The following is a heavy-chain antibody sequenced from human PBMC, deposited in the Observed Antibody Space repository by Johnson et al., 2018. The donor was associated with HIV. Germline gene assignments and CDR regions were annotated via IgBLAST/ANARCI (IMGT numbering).Heavy chain of an antibody. CDR2: ISWNSGSI. CDR1: GFTFADYA. J-gene: IGHJ3*02. CDR3: ARDVIKVIAARDDAFDI. D-gene: IGHD6-6*01. Sequence: VESGGGVVQPGGSLRLSCAASGFTFADYAMHWVRQAPGKGLEWVSGISWNSGSIGYADSVKGRFTISRDNTKNSLYLQMNSLRAEDTAVYYCARDVIKVIAARDDAFDIWGQGTMVTVSS. V-gene: IGHV3-9*01.